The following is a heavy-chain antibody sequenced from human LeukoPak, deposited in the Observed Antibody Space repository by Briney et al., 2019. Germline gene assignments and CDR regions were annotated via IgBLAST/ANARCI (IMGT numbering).Heavy chain of an antibody. D-gene: IGHD3-3*01. CDR2: ISSSSRNT. CDR3: ARGGTFGVDISDY. J-gene: IGHJ4*02. Sequence: GGSLRLSCAASGFIFSSFSMNWVRQAPGKGLEWVSSISSSSRNTYYADSVKGRFTISRDNAKNSLYLQMNSLRAEDTAVYYCARGGTFGVDISDYWGQGTLVTVSS. V-gene: IGHV3-21*01. CDR1: GFIFSSFS.